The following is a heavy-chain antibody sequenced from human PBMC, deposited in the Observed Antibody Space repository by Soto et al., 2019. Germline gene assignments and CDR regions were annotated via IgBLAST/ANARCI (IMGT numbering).Heavy chain of an antibody. J-gene: IGHJ6*02. Sequence: PGGSLRLSCAASGFTFSSYGMHWVRQAPGKGLEWVAVISYDGSNKYYADSVKGRFTISRDNSKNTLYLQMNSLRAEDTAVYYWAKEGGWDIVVVPAAITGMDVWGQGTTVTVSS. CDR3: AKEGGWDIVVVPAAITGMDV. V-gene: IGHV3-30*18. CDR1: GFTFSSYG. D-gene: IGHD2-2*02. CDR2: ISYDGSNK.